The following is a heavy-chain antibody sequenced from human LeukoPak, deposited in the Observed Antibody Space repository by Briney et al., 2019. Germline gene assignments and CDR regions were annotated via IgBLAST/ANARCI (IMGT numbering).Heavy chain of an antibody. CDR2: ISAYNGNT. CDR3: ARRTYYDFWSGYVDYYYYYMDV. Sequence: EASVKVSCKASGYTLTSYGISWVRQAPGQGLEWMGWISAYNGNTNYAQKLQGRVTTTTDTSTSTAYMELRSLRSDDTAVYYCARRTYYDFWSGYVDYYYYYMDVWGKGTTVTVSS. V-gene: IGHV1-18*01. CDR1: GYTLTSYG. J-gene: IGHJ6*03. D-gene: IGHD3-3*01.